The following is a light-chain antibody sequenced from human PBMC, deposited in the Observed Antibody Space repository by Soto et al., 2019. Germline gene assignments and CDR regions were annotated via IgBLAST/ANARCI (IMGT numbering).Light chain of an antibody. CDR1: SSDVGAYDY. CDR3: AGWDDSLNGWV. CDR2: EIN. V-gene: IGLV2-8*01. J-gene: IGLJ3*02. Sequence: QSALTQPPSASGSPGQSVTISCTGTSSDVGAYDYVSWYQQHPGKAPKLMIYEINKRPSGVPDRFSGSKSGNTASLTVSGLQAEDEADYYCAGWDDSLNGWVFGGGTKVTVL.